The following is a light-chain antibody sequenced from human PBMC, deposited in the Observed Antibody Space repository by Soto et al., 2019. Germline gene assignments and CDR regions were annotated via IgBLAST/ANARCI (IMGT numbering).Light chain of an antibody. CDR3: AAWDDSLNGHVV. CDR1: SSNIGSNT. J-gene: IGLJ2*01. V-gene: IGLV1-44*01. Sequence: QSVLTQPPSASGTPGQRVTISCSGSSSNIGSNTVNWYQQLPGTAPTHLIYYNNQRPSGVPDRFSGSKSGTSASLAISGLQSEDEADYYCAAWDDSLNGHVVFGGGTKVTVL. CDR2: YNN.